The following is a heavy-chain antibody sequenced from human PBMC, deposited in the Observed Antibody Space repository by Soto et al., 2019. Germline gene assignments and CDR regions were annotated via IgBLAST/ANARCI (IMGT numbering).Heavy chain of an antibody. Sequence: ASVKVSCKASGNTVPNYAIHWVRQAPGQRLEWMGWINPNSGGTNYAQKFQGWVTMTRDTSISTAYMELSRLRSDDTAVYYCARMLVPGSLDYWGQGTPVTVSS. J-gene: IGHJ4*02. D-gene: IGHD6-13*01. CDR2: INPNSGGT. V-gene: IGHV1-2*04. CDR3: ARMLVPGSLDY. CDR1: GNTVPNYA.